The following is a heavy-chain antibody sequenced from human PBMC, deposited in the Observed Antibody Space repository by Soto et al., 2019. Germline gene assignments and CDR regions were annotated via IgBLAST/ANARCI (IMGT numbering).Heavy chain of an antibody. CDR2: TYYRSKWYN. CDR1: GDSVSSNSAA. CDR3: ARDPHLVSSGWYYYGMDV. Sequence: SQTPSLTCAISGDSVSSNSAAWNWIRQSPSRGLEWLGRTYYRSKWYNDYAVSVKSRITINPDTSKNQFSLQLNSVTPEDTAVYYCARDPHLVSSGWYYYGMDVWGQGTTVTVSS. V-gene: IGHV6-1*01. D-gene: IGHD6-19*01. J-gene: IGHJ6*02.